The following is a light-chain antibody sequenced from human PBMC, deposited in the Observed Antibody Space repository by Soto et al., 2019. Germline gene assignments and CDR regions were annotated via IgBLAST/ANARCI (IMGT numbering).Light chain of an antibody. CDR2: DTS. Sequence: EIVLTQSPATLSLSPGERATLSCRASQSVGGFLAWYQQKSGQAPRLLIYDTSKRVTGIPARFSGSGSGTDFTLTISSLEPEDFAVYHCQHRSNGPPMYTFGQWTKLQIK. J-gene: IGKJ2*01. CDR3: QHRSNGPPMYT. CDR1: QSVGGF. V-gene: IGKV3-11*01.